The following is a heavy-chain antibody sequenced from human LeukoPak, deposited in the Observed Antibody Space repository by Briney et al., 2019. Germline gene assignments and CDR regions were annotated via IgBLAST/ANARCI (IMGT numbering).Heavy chain of an antibody. CDR2: IKQDGSGK. J-gene: IGHJ3*02. D-gene: IGHD2-15*01. V-gene: IGHV3-7*01. Sequence: GGSLRLSCAASGFTFSSYWMSWVRQAPGKGLEWVANIKQDGSGKYYVDSVKGRFTISRDNAKNSLYLQMNSLRAEDTAVYYCARNRQLGYCSGGSCYIRDDAFDIWGQGTMVTVSS. CDR1: GFTFSSYW. CDR3: ARNRQLGYCSGGSCYIRDDAFDI.